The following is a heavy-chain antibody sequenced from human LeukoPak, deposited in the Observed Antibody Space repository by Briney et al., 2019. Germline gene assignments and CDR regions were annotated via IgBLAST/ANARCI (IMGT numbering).Heavy chain of an antibody. J-gene: IGHJ4*02. V-gene: IGHV4-34*01. CDR1: GGSFSGYY. CDR2: INHSGST. D-gene: IGHD6-19*01. Sequence: SETLSLTCAVYGGSFSGYYWSWLRQPPGKGLEWIGEINHSGSTNYNPSLKSRVTISVDTSKNQFSLKLSSVTAADTAVYYCARAGYSSGPFDYWGQGTLVTVSS. CDR3: ARAGYSSGPFDY.